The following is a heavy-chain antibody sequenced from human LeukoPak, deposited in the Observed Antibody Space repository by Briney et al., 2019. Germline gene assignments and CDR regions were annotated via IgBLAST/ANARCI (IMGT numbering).Heavy chain of an antibody. D-gene: IGHD2/OR15-2a*01. CDR1: GFTFSSCW. CDR3: AREAGGMTHYFYYFDY. CDR2: IKQDGSEK. J-gene: IGHJ4*02. V-gene: IGHV3-7*01. Sequence: GGSLRLSCAASGFTFSSCWMSWVRQAPGKGLEWVANIKQDGSEKCYVDSVKGRFTISRDNAKNSLYLQMNSLRAEDTAVYYCAREAGGMTHYFYYFDYWGQGTLVTVSS.